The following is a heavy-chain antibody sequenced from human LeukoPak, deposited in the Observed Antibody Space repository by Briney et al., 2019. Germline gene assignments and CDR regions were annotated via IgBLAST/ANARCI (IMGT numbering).Heavy chain of an antibody. J-gene: IGHJ3*02. CDR3: ARDPGLRNYYDSSGSPGAFDI. Sequence: SETLSLTCTVSGGSISSGGYYWSWIRQHPGKGLEWIGYIYYSGSTYYNPSLKSRVTISVDTSKNQFSLKLSSVTAADTAVYYCARDPGLRNYYDSSGSPGAFDIWGQGTMVTVSS. V-gene: IGHV4-31*03. CDR2: IYYSGST. CDR1: GGSISSGGYY. D-gene: IGHD3-22*01.